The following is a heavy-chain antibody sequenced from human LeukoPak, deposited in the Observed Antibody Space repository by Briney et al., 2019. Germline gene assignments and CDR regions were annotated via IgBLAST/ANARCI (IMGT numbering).Heavy chain of an antibody. D-gene: IGHD2-21*02. V-gene: IGHV3-74*01. CDR1: GFTFISYG. Sequence: GGSLRLSCAASGFTFISYGMQWVRQAPGKGLVWVSRINTDGSDISYADSVKGRFTISRDNAKNTLYLQMNSLRGEDTAVYYCARELLREVTLDYWGQGTLVTVSS. CDR3: ARELLREVTLDY. CDR2: INTDGSDI. J-gene: IGHJ4*01.